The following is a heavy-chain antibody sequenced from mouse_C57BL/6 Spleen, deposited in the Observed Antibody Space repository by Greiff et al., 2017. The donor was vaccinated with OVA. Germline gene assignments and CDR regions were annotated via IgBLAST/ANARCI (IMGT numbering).Heavy chain of an antibody. CDR1: GYTFTSYG. J-gene: IGHJ1*03. CDR2: IYPRSGNT. CDR3: ASPLRGYFDV. Sequence: QVQLKQSGAELARPGASVKLSCKASGYTFTSYGISWVKQRTGQGLEWIGEIYPRSGNTYYNEKFKGKATLTADKSSSTAYMELRSLTSEDSAVYFCASPLRGYFDVWGTGTTVTVSS. V-gene: IGHV1-81*01. D-gene: IGHD1-2*01.